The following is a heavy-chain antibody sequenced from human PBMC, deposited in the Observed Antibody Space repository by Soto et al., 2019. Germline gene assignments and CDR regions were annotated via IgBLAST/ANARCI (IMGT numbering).Heavy chain of an antibody. CDR3: TTNTAMGIYYYYYGMDV. J-gene: IGHJ6*02. D-gene: IGHD5-18*01. Sequence: GGSLRLSCAASGFTFSNAWMNWARQAPGKGLEWVGRIKSKTDGGTTDYAAPVKGRFTISRDDSKNTLYLQMNSLKTEDTAVYYCTTNTAMGIYYYYYGMDVWGQGTTVTVSS. V-gene: IGHV3-15*07. CDR2: IKSKTDGGTT. CDR1: GFTFSNAW.